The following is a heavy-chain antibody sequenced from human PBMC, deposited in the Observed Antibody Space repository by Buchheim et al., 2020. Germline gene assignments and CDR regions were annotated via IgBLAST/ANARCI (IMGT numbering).Heavy chain of an antibody. CDR2: ISYDGSNK. D-gene: IGHD6-19*01. CDR1: GFTFRSYG. V-gene: IGHV3-30*18. CDR3: AKDWAGTLDY. Sequence: QVQLVESGGGVVQPGRSLRLSCAASGFTFRSYGMHSVRHAPGKGLEWVAVISYDGSNKYYADSVQGRFTISRDNSKSPRSLQMNSLRAEDTAVYYWAKDWAGTLDYWGQGTL. J-gene: IGHJ4*02.